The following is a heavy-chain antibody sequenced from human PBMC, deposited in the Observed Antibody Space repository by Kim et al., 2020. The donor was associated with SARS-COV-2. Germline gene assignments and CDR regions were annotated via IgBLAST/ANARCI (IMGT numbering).Heavy chain of an antibody. CDR3: AREGYSSSSFGY. V-gene: IGHV4-59*01. CDR2: IYYSGST. D-gene: IGHD6-6*01. CDR1: GGSISSYY. Sequence: SETLSLTCTVSGGSISSYYWSWIRQPPGKGLEWIGYIYYSGSTNYNPSLKSRVTISVDTSKNQFSLKLSSVTAADTAVYYCAREGYSSSSFGYWGQGTLVTVSS. J-gene: IGHJ4*02.